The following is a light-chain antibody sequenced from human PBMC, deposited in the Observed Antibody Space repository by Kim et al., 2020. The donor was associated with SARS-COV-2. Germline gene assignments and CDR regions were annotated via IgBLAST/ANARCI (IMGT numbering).Light chain of an antibody. J-gene: IGLJ2*01. CDR1: CSNFGGNE. CDR2: RKN. CDR3: ATWDDSHVV. V-gene: IGLV1-47*01. Sequence: PGQPLTIACSGRCSNFGGNEVYWDQQLPGTAPKLLIYRKNRRPSGVPDRCSGAKSGTSASLAISGLRSEDEADYYCATWDDSHVVFGGGTQLTVL.